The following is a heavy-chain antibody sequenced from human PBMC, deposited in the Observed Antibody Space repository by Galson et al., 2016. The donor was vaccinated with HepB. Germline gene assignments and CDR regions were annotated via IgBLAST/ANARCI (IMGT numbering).Heavy chain of an antibody. D-gene: IGHD3-10*01. CDR1: GFAFRSYP. CDR3: AGDNYFGLGWGNYFDY. CDR2: ISRDGSNE. Sequence: SLRLSCAASGFAFRSYPKHWVRQAPGKGLEWVAVISRDGSNEWHADSVKGRFTISRDNSKNTLYLQLSSLKPEDTAVYYFAGDNYFGLGWGNYFDYWGQGSLVTVSS. V-gene: IGHV3-30*04. J-gene: IGHJ4*02.